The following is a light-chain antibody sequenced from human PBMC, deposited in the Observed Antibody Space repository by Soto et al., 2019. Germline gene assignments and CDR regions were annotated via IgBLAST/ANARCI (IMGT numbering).Light chain of an antibody. CDR1: QSLLHSNRYNY. CDR3: MRALHSWWT. J-gene: IGKJ1*01. V-gene: IGKV2-28*01. Sequence: DIVMTQSPLSPPVTPGEPTPISCRSSQSLLHSNRYNYSESYLQKPGQSPQLLIYLGSNRASGVPDRFSGSGSGADFTLNISRVEAEDVGVYYCMRALHSWWTVGQGTVVDIK. CDR2: LGS.